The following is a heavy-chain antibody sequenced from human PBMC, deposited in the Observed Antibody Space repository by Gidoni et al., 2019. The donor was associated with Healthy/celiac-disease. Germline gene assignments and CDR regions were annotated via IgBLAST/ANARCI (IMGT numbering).Heavy chain of an antibody. D-gene: IGHD3-22*01. V-gene: IGHV1-69*01. CDR1: GGTFSSYA. J-gene: IGHJ4*02. Sequence: QVQLVQSGAEVKKPGSSVKVSCKASGGTFSSYAISWVRQAPGQGLEWMGGIIPIFGTANYAQKFQGRVTITADESTSTAYMELSSLRSEDTAVYYCASCEHYYDSSGCVCLDYWGQGTLVTVSS. CDR3: ASCEHYYDSSGCVCLDY. CDR2: IIPIFGTA.